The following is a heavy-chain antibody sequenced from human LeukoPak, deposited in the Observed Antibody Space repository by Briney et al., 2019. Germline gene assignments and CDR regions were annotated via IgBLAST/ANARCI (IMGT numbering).Heavy chain of an antibody. CDR1: GGSISSGGYY. Sequence: SETLSLTCTVSGGSISSGGYYWSWIRQHPGKGLEWIGYIYYSGSTYYNPSLKSRVTISVDTSKNQFSLKLSSVTAADTAVYYCARDSDDYGGGWVGYFDYWGQGTLVTVSS. D-gene: IGHD4-23*01. V-gene: IGHV4-31*03. J-gene: IGHJ4*02. CDR2: IYYSGST. CDR3: ARDSDDYGGGWVGYFDY.